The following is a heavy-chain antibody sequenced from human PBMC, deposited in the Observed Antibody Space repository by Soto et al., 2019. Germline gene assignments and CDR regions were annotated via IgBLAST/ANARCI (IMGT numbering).Heavy chain of an antibody. CDR1: GYNFNRYW. CDR2: IYPGDSDT. D-gene: IGHD6-13*01. J-gene: IGHJ3*02. CDR3: ARSLVNGTYEAFDI. V-gene: IGHV5-51*01. Sequence: PGESLKISCKGSGYNFNRYWIGWVRQMPGKGLEWRGVIYPGDSDTRYSPSLQGQVTISADKSSSAAYLQWSSLQASDTATYYCARSLVNGTYEAFDIWGQGTMVT.